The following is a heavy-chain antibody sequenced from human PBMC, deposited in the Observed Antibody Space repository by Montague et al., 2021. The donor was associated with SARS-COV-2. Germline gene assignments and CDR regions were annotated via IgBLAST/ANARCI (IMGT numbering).Heavy chain of an antibody. V-gene: IGHV4-34*01. CDR1: AGSFSGYY. Sequence: SETLSLTCAVYAGSFSGYYWSWIRQPPGRGLEWIGETNDSGRTNYNPSLKGRVTKSVDTSKNQFSLRLSSVTAAETAVYYCARGYCSGSGCYYYYGMDVWGQGTTVSVAS. J-gene: IGHJ6*02. D-gene: IGHD2-15*01. CDR3: ARGYCSGSGCYYYYGMDV. CDR2: TNDSGRT.